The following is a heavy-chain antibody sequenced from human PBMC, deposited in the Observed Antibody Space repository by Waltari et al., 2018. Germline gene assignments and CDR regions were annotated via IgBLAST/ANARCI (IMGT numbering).Heavy chain of an antibody. CDR3: AKDYFDS. CDR2: SCWDGGIT. J-gene: IGHJ4*02. V-gene: IGHV3-43D*03. CDR1: GCSFDDYA. Sequence: EVQLVETGGVVVQPGVSLRLSCAASGCSFDDYAMHWVRQAPVKGLECVSLSCWDGGITYSADSVKGRFTISRYNSQNSLYLQMKSLRAEDIALYYCAKDYFDSWGQGTLVTRSS.